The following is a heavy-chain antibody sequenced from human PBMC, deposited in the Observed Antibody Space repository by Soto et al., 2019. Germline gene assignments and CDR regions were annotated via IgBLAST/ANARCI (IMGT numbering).Heavy chain of an antibody. J-gene: IGHJ4*02. V-gene: IGHV1-3*01. Sequence: QVQLVQSGAEVKKPGASVKVSCKASGYTFTSYAMHWVRQAPGQRLEWMGWINAGNGNTKYSQKFQGRVTITRDTAASTAYMELRSLRSEDTAVYYCARSGYGAAVTFDYWGQGTLVTVSS. CDR3: ARSGYGAAVTFDY. CDR1: GYTFTSYA. D-gene: IGHD6-13*01. CDR2: INAGNGNT.